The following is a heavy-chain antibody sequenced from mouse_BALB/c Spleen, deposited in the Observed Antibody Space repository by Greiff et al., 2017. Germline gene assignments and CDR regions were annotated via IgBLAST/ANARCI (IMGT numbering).Heavy chain of an antibody. D-gene: IGHD2-14*01. CDR1: GYSITSGYY. CDR3: ARGGYYRYDGVDY. CDR2: ISYDGSN. J-gene: IGHJ2*01. Sequence: VQLKESGPGLVKPSQSLSLTCSVTGYSITSGYYWNWIRQFPGNKLEWMGYISYDGSNNYNPSLKNRISITRDTSKNQFFLKLNSVTTEDTATYYCARGGYYRYDGVDYWGQGTTLTVSS. V-gene: IGHV3-6*02.